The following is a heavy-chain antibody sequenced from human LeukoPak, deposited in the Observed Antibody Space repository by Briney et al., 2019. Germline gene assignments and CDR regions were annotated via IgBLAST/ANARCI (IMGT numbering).Heavy chain of an antibody. Sequence: GGSLRLSCAASGFTFSSYAMSWVRQAPGKGLEWVSAISGSGGSTYYADSVKGRFTISRDNSKNTLYLQMNSLKASDSAMYYCARRRGDTVAGPDYWGQGTLVTVSS. V-gene: IGHV3-23*01. J-gene: IGHJ4*02. CDR3: ARRRGDTVAGPDY. CDR1: GFTFSSYA. CDR2: ISGSGGST. D-gene: IGHD6-19*01.